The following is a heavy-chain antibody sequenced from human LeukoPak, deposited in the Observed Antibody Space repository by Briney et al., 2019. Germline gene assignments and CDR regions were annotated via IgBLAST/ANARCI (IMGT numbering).Heavy chain of an antibody. CDR2: IYYSWST. D-gene: IGHD2-15*01. CDR1: GGSISSSSYY. Sequence: SETLSLTCTVSGGSISSSSYYWGWIRQPPGKGLEWIGSIYYSWSTYYNPSLESRVTISVDTSKNQFSLKLSSVTAADTAVYYCARLKQYCGGGNCYSAYYFDYWGQGTLVTVSS. J-gene: IGHJ4*02. V-gene: IGHV4-39*01. CDR3: ARLKQYCGGGNCYSAYYFDY.